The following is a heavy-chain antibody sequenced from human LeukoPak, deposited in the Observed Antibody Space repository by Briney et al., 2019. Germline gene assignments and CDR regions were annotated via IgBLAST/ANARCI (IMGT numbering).Heavy chain of an antibody. CDR3: ARPRKSDYDSSGYYVDH. CDR1: GYSFTSYW. D-gene: IGHD3-22*01. Sequence: GESLKISCKGPGYSFTSYWIGWVRQMPGKGLEWMGIIYPGDSDTRYSPSFQGQVTISADKSISTAYLQWSSLKASDTAMYYCARPRKSDYDSSGYYVDHWGQGTLVTVSS. CDR2: IYPGDSDT. J-gene: IGHJ4*02. V-gene: IGHV5-51*01.